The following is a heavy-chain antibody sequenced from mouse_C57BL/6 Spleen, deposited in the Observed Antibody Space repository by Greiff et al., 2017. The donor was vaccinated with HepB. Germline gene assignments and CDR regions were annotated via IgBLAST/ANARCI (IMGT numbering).Heavy chain of an antibody. CDR3: ASFFITTVVARAMDY. J-gene: IGHJ4*01. Sequence: QVQLQQPGAELVKPGASVKMSCKASGYTFTSYWITWVKQRPGQGLEWIGDIYPGSGSTNYNEKFKSKATLTVDTSSSTAYMQLSSLTSEDSAVYYCASFFITTVVARAMDYWGQGTSVTVSS. D-gene: IGHD1-1*01. CDR2: IYPGSGST. V-gene: IGHV1-55*01. CDR1: GYTFTSYW.